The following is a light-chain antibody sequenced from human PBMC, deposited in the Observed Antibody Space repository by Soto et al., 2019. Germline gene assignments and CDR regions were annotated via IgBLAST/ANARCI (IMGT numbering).Light chain of an antibody. CDR1: QRVLYSSNNKNY. CDR3: QQYYSTPQD. J-gene: IGKJ4*01. V-gene: IGKV4-1*01. CDR2: WAS. Sequence: DIVMTQSPDSLAVSLGERATINCKSSQRVLYSSNNKNYLAWYQQKPGQPPKLLIYWASTRESGVPDRFSGSGSGTDFTLTISSLQAEDVAVYYCQQYYSTPQDFGGGPKVEIK.